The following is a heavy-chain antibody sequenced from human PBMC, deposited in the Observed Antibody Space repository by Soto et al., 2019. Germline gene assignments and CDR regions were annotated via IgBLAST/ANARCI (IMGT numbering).Heavy chain of an antibody. D-gene: IGHD6-13*01. CDR1: GFTFSSYG. CDR2: MWYDGSNK. Sequence: QVQLVESGGGVVQPGRSLRLSCAASGFTFSSYGMHWVRQAPGKCLEWVAVMWYDGSNKYYADSVKGRFTISRDNSKNTLYLQMNSLRAEDTAVYYCARDRWQQAVDIWGQGTMVTVSS. CDR3: ARDRWQQAVDI. V-gene: IGHV3-33*01. J-gene: IGHJ3*02.